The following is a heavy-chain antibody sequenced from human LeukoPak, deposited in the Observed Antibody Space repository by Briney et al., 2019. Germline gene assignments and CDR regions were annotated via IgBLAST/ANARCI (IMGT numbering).Heavy chain of an antibody. J-gene: IGHJ6*02. D-gene: IGHD2/OR15-2a*01. CDR1: GYTFTSYG. Sequence: ASVKVSCKASGYTFTSYGISWVRQAPGQGLEWMGWASAYNGNTNYAQKLQGRVTMTTDTSTSTAYMELRSLRSDDTAVYYCARDRDGSPGFYAPMDVWGQGTTVTVSS. CDR2: ASAYNGNT. V-gene: IGHV1-18*01. CDR3: ARDRDGSPGFYAPMDV.